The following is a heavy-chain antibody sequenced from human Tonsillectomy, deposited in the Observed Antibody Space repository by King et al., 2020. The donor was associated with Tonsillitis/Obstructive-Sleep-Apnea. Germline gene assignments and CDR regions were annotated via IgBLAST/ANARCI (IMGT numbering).Heavy chain of an antibody. Sequence: GQLVQSGAEMKKPGASVRVSCKTSGYVFTAYYIHWVRQAPGQGLEWMGWINPNSGGTNYAQNLQGRVNMTGDTSINTAYMELNSLTSDDTAIYYCARDPPIAVTAPGDYWGQGTLVTVSS. J-gene: IGHJ4*02. CDR2: INPNSGGT. D-gene: IGHD2-21*02. V-gene: IGHV1-2*02. CDR3: ARDPPIAVTAPGDY. CDR1: GYVFTAYY.